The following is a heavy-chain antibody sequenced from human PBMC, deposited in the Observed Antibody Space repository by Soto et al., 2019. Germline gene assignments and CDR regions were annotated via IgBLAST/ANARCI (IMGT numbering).Heavy chain of an antibody. V-gene: IGHV1-18*01. CDR2: ISTYNGNT. CDR3: ARGGGSGSVTVRDY. Sequence: QVQLVQSGAEVKKPGASVKVSCKASGYTFTSYGASWVRQAPGPGLEWMGWISTYNGNTDYAQNLQRRVTLTTDTSTTTAYIELRSLSSNDTAVYSGARGGGSGSVTVRDYWGQGTLFTFSS. CDR1: GYTFTSYG. J-gene: IGHJ4*02. D-gene: IGHD6-25*01.